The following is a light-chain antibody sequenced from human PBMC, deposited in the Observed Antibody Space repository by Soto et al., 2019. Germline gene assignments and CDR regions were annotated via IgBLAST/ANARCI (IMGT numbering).Light chain of an antibody. J-gene: IGKJ5*01. CDR2: TAS. CDR3: QQSFSPLPIT. CDR1: QNIFNY. Sequence: IQMSQSPSSLSASVGDRVTITCRASQNIFNYVNWHQQKPGKAPRLLIFTASSLRSGVPSRFSGSGSGTDFTLTINTLQSEDFATYFCQQSFSPLPITFGQGTRLEIK. V-gene: IGKV1-39*01.